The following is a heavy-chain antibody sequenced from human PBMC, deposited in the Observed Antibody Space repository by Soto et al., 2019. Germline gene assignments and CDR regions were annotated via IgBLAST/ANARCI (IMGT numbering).Heavy chain of an antibody. D-gene: IGHD3-16*01. V-gene: IGHV1-8*01. J-gene: IGHJ5*02. Sequence: GPVKVSCKASGYSFTNNDVSWVRQATGQGLEWMGWMNPGSGDTGYAQKFQGRVTMTRDISIATAYMELSSLRSDDTAIYYCARMATFGSLNWFDPWGQGTLVTVSS. CDR2: MNPGSGDT. CDR3: ARMATFGSLNWFDP. CDR1: GYSFTNND.